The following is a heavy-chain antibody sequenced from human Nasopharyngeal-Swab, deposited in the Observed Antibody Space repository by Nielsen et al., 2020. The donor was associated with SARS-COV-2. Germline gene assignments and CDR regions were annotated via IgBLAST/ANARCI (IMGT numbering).Heavy chain of an antibody. J-gene: IGHJ4*02. CDR3: ARDGVDYSSSWYGLSYYFDY. V-gene: IGHV3-30-3*01. CDR1: RFTFSSYA. D-gene: IGHD6-13*01. CDR2: ISYDGSNK. Sequence: GESLKISCAASRFTFSSYALHWVRQAPGKGLEWVAVISYDGSNKYYADSVKGRFTISRDNSKNTLYLQMNSLRAEDTAVYYCARDGVDYSSSWYGLSYYFDYWGQGTLVTVSP.